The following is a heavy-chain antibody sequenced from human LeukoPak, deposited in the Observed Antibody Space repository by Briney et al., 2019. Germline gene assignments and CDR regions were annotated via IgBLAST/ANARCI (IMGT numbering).Heavy chain of an antibody. CDR1: GYTLTELS. Sequence: GASVKVSCKVSGYTLTELSMHWVRQAPGKGLEWMGGFDPEDGETIYAQKFQGRVTMTEDTSTDTAYMELSSLRSEDTAVYYCAIQYYDILTGYRLNWFDPWGQGTLVTVSS. J-gene: IGHJ5*02. V-gene: IGHV1-24*01. D-gene: IGHD3-9*01. CDR2: FDPEDGET. CDR3: AIQYYDILTGYRLNWFDP.